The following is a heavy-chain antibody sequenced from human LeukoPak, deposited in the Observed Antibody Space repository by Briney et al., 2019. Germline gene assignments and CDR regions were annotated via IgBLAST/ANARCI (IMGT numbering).Heavy chain of an antibody. D-gene: IGHD2-2*01. CDR1: GFTFSSYE. CDR2: ISSSGTTI. CDR3: ARGGYCSSSICYSLNAFDI. Sequence: GGSLRLSCAASGFTFSSYEMNWVRQAPGKGLEWVSYISSSGTTIYYADSVKGRFTISRDNAKNSLYLQMNSLRAEDTAVYYCARGGYCSSSICYSLNAFDIWGQGTMFTVSS. J-gene: IGHJ3*02. V-gene: IGHV3-48*03.